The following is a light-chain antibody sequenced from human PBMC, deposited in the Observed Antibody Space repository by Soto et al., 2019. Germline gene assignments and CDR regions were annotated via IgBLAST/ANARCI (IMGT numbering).Light chain of an antibody. CDR3: SSYAGTYSYV. CDR1: SSDVGGYNY. Sequence: QSVLTQPLSVSGSPGQSVTISCTGTSSDVGGYNYVSWYQQHPGTAPKLIIFGVSKRPSGVPDRFSGSKSGNTASLSISGLQAEDEADYYCSSYAGTYSYVLGTGTKVTVL. J-gene: IGLJ1*01. V-gene: IGLV2-11*01. CDR2: GVS.